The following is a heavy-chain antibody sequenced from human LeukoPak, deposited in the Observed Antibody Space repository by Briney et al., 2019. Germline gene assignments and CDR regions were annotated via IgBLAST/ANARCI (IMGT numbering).Heavy chain of an antibody. D-gene: IGHD5-24*01. CDR2: ISWDGGST. CDR1: GFTFDGYT. Sequence: GGSLRLSCAASGFTFDGYTMHWVRQAPGKGLEWVSLISWDGGSTYYADSVKGRFTISRDNSKNSLYLQMNSLRTEDTALYYCAKPYNMDPGAFDIWGQGTMVTVSS. CDR3: AKPYNMDPGAFDI. J-gene: IGHJ3*02. V-gene: IGHV3-43*01.